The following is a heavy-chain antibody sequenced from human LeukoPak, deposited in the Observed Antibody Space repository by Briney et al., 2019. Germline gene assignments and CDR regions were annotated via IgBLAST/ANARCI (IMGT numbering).Heavy chain of an antibody. J-gene: IGHJ3*02. V-gene: IGHV1-69*13. CDR1: GGTFSSYA. CDR2: IIPIFGTA. D-gene: IGHD1-7*01. CDR3: ARVELELYAFDI. Sequence: ASVKVSCKASGGTFSSYAISWVRQAPGQGPEWMGGIIPIFGTANYAQKFQGRVTITADESTSTAYMELSSLRSEDTAVYYCARVELELYAFDIWGQGTMVTVSS.